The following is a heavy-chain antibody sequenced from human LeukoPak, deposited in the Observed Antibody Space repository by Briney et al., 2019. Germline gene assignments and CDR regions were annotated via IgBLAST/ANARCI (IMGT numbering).Heavy chain of an antibody. CDR2: ISASGSNI. Sequence: GGSLRLSCAASGFPLSSYSINWFRQAPGKGLEWVAYISASGSNIYYVDSVKGRFTVSRDNPKSSLFLQMNSPRAEDTAVYYCARVKRSYFDYWGQGALVTVSS. CDR3: ARVKRSYFDY. V-gene: IGHV3-48*01. CDR1: GFPLSSYS. J-gene: IGHJ4*02.